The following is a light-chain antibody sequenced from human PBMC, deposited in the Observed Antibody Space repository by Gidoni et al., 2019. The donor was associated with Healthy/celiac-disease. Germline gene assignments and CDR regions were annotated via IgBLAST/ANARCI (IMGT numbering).Light chain of an antibody. CDR1: QSVSSN. Sequence: EIVMTQSPATLSVSPGERATLSCRASQSVSSNLAWYQQKPGQAPRLLIYGASTRAPGIPARFSGSGSGTEFTLTISSLQSEDFAVYYCQQYKNWPQLTFGGGTKVEIK. CDR2: GAS. CDR3: QQYKNWPQLT. V-gene: IGKV3-15*01. J-gene: IGKJ4*01.